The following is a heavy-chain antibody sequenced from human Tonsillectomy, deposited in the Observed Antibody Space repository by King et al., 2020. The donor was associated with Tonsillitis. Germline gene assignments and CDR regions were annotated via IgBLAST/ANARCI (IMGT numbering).Heavy chain of an antibody. V-gene: IGHV3-30*18. J-gene: IGHJ4*02. CDR1: GFSFSRYG. CDR2: ISYDGSKK. D-gene: IGHD3-22*01. Sequence: ESGGGVVQPGRSLRLSCAASGFSFSRYGMYWVRQAPGKGLEWVALISYDGSKKNYADSVKGRFTVSRDNSKNTLYLQMSSLRAEDTAVYYCAKDYYYDSSGYGYWGQGTLVTVSS. CDR3: AKDYYYDSSGYGY.